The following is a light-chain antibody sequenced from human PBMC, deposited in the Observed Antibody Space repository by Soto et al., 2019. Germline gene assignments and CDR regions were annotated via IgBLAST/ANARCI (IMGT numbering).Light chain of an antibody. J-gene: IGKJ1*01. CDR2: GAS. CDR1: QSVSSN. Sequence: EIVMTQSPATLSVSPGERATFSCRASQSVSSNLAWYQQKPGQAPRLLIYGASTRATGIPARFSGSGSGTEFTLTISSLQSEDFAVYYCQQDNNWPPWTFGQGTKVDIK. V-gene: IGKV3-15*01. CDR3: QQDNNWPPWT.